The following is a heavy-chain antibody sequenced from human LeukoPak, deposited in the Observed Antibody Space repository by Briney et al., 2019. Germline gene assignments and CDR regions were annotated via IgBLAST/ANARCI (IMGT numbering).Heavy chain of an antibody. CDR3: ARAKYSGSYYAYYYYYYYMDV. J-gene: IGHJ6*03. D-gene: IGHD1-26*01. V-gene: IGHV4-39*07. CDR2: IYYSGST. CDR1: GGSISSSSYY. Sequence: SETLSLTCTVSGGSISSSSYYWGWIRQPPGKGLEWIGRIYYSGSTYYNPSLKSRVTISVDTSKNQFSLKLSSVTAADTAVYYCARAKYSGSYYAYYYYYYYMDVWGKGTTVTVSS.